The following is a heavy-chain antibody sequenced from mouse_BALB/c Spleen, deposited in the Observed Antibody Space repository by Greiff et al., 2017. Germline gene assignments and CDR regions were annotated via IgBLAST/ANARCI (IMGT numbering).Heavy chain of an antibody. D-gene: IGHD2-3*01. CDR1: GFAFSSYD. CDR3: ASYDGYYAMDY. CDR2: ISSGGGST. V-gene: IGHV5-12-1*01. Sequence: EVMLVESGGGLVKPGGSLKLSCAASGFAFSSYDMSWVRQTPEKRLEWVAYISSGGGSTYYPDTVKGRFTISSDNAKNTLYLQMSSLKSEDTAMYYCASYDGYYAMDYWGQGTSVTVSA. J-gene: IGHJ4*01.